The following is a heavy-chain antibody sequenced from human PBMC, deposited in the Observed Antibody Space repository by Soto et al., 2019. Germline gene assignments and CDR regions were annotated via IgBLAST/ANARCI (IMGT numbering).Heavy chain of an antibody. Sequence: ASVQVSCKASGYTFTSYDINWVRQATGQGLEWMGWMNPNSANTGYAQKFQGRVTMTRNTSISTAYMELSSLRSADTAVYYCARKGVRGMDVWGQGTTVTGSS. CDR1: GYTFTSYD. D-gene: IGHD3-16*01. J-gene: IGHJ6*02. CDR3: ARKGVRGMDV. V-gene: IGHV1-8*01. CDR2: MNPNSANT.